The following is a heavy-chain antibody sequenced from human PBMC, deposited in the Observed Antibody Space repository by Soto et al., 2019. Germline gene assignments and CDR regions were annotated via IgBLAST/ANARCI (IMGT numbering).Heavy chain of an antibody. CDR2: ISAYNGNT. J-gene: IGHJ6*03. Sequence: QVQLVQSGAEVKKPGASVKVSCKASGYTFTSYGISWVRQAPGQGLEWMGWISAYNGNTNYAQKLQGRVTMTTDTSTSTAYRGGRGLRSADTPVFYCARETEYCSSTGCYNYYYYMDVWGKGTTVTVSS. V-gene: IGHV1-18*01. CDR3: ARETEYCSSTGCYNYYYYMDV. D-gene: IGHD2-2*02. CDR1: GYTFTSYG.